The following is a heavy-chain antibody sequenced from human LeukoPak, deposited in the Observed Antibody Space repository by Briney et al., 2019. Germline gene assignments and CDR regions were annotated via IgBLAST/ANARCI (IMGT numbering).Heavy chain of an antibody. CDR1: GFTFNNYA. CDR2: ISGSGGST. Sequence: GGSLRLSCAASGFTFNNYAMSWVRQAPGKGLEWVSAISGSGGSTYYADSVKGRFTISRDNSKNTLYLQMNSLRAEDTAVYYCAKQEDYVWGSYRTYYFDYWGQGTLVTVSS. J-gene: IGHJ4*02. D-gene: IGHD3-16*02. CDR3: AKQEDYVWGSYRTYYFDY. V-gene: IGHV3-23*01.